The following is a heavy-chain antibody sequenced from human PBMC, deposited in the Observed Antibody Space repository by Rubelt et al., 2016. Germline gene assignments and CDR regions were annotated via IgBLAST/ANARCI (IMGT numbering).Heavy chain of an antibody. D-gene: IGHD4-17*01. CDR2: ISAYNGNT. Sequence: QVQLVQSGAEVKKPGASVKVSCKASGYTFTSYGISWVRQAPGQGLEWMGWISAYNGNTNYARLLLGGLPIPSHGPTGAASMGLRSLGTAGAAVSYCDSQSDPYGGMDVWGQGTTVTVSS. CDR1: GYTFTSYG. CDR3: DSQSDPYGGMDV. J-gene: IGHJ6*02. V-gene: IGHV1-18*01.